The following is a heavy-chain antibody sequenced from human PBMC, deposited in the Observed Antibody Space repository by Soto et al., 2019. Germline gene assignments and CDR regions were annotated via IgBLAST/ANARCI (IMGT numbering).Heavy chain of an antibody. Sequence: PSETLSLTCAVYGGSFSGYYWSWIRQPPGKGLEWIGEINHSGSTNYNPSLKSRVTISVDTSKNQFSLKLSSVTAADTAVYYCARGRLWSNNWFDPWGQGTLVTVS. D-gene: IGHD2-8*02. CDR2: INHSGST. CDR1: GGSFSGYY. V-gene: IGHV4-34*01. J-gene: IGHJ5*02. CDR3: ARGRLWSNNWFDP.